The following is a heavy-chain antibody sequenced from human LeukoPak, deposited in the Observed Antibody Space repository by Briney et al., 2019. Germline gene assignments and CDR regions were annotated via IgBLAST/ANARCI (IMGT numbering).Heavy chain of an antibody. CDR1: GGSIRSGRYY. CDR3: ARLGSVTIFGVVIQYFFDS. J-gene: IGHJ4*02. D-gene: IGHD3-3*01. CDR2: ISYDGNT. V-gene: IGHV4-39*01. Sequence: SETLSLTCTVSGGSIRSGRYYWGWIRQPPGKGLEGIASISYDGNTYYNPSLKSRVTISVDTYKHQFSLRLSSVTVADTAVYYCARLGSVTIFGVVIQYFFDSWGQGTLVTVSS.